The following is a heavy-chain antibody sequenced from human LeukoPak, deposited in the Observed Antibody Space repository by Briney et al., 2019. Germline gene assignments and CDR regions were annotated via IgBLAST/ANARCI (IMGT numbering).Heavy chain of an antibody. V-gene: IGHV3-74*01. J-gene: IGHJ4*02. CDR1: GFTFSKYW. D-gene: IGHD6-19*01. CDR3: ATKQWLAPPPDS. Sequence: GGSLRLSCAASGFTFSKYWMLWVRQAPGKGRESVSRINTDGTVTTYADSVKGRFTVSRDNADKTMFLQMNSVRDEDTAVYYCATKQWLAPPPDSWGQGTPVTVSS. CDR2: INTDGTVT.